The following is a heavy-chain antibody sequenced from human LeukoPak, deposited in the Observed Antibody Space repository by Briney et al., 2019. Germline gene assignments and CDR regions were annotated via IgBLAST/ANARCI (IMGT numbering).Heavy chain of an antibody. V-gene: IGHV1-18*01. CDR2: ISAYNGNT. Sequence: EASVKVSCKASGYTFTSYGISWVRQAPGQGLEWMGWISAYNGNTNYAQKFQGRVTMTRDTSISTAYMELSRLRSDDTAVYYCARDGEDYNILTGYVGFSDYWGQGTLVTVSS. D-gene: IGHD3-9*01. J-gene: IGHJ4*02. CDR3: ARDGEDYNILTGYVGFSDY. CDR1: GYTFTSYG.